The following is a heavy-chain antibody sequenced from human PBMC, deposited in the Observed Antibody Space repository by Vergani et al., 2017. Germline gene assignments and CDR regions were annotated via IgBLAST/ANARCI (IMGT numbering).Heavy chain of an antibody. CDR3: ARGHYDFWSGFSALWFDP. V-gene: IGHV4-34*01. D-gene: IGHD3-3*01. Sequence: QVQLQQWGAGLLKPSETLSLTCAVYGGSFSGYYWSWIRQPPGKGLEWSGEINHSGSTNYNPSLKSRVTISVDTSKNQFSLKLSSVTAADTAVYYCARGHYDFWSGFSALWFDPWGQGTLVTVSS. CDR1: GGSFSGYY. CDR2: INHSGST. J-gene: IGHJ5*02.